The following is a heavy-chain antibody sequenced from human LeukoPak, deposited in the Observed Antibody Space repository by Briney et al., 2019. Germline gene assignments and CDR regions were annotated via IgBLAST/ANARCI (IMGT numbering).Heavy chain of an antibody. Sequence: GASVEVSCKASGYTFTSYGISWVRQAPGQGLEWMGWISAYNGNTNYAQKLQGRVTMTTDTSTSTAYMELRSLRSDDTAVYYCARDSRSMIVDPNAFDIWGQGTMVTVSS. V-gene: IGHV1-18*01. D-gene: IGHD3-22*01. CDR1: GYTFTSYG. CDR2: ISAYNGNT. J-gene: IGHJ3*02. CDR3: ARDSRSMIVDPNAFDI.